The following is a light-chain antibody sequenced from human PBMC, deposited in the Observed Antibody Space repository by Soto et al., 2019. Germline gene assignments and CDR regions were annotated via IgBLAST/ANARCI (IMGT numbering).Light chain of an antibody. J-gene: IGKJ3*01. V-gene: IGKV3-15*01. CDR3: HQYHNWPPIT. Sequence: EIVMTQSPVTLSVSPGEVATLSCRASHSVSGNLAWYQQKPGQAPRLLIYGASTRAIGIPARFSGSGSGTEFTLTINSLQSEDFATYYCHQYHNWPPITFGPGTRVDSK. CDR1: HSVSGN. CDR2: GAS.